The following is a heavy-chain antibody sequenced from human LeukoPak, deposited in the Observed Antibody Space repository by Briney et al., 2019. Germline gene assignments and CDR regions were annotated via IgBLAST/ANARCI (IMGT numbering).Heavy chain of an antibody. CDR1: GFTFSTYC. V-gene: IGHV3-74*01. CDR3: ASYDSSGYYHYFDY. Sequence: PGGSLRLSCAASGFTFSTYCMHWVRQAPGKGLVWVSRINKDGIRTSYADSVKGRLTISRDNAKNTLYLQMNTLRAEDTAVYYCASYDSSGYYHYFDYWGQGTLVTVSS. D-gene: IGHD3-22*01. CDR2: INKDGIRT. J-gene: IGHJ4*02.